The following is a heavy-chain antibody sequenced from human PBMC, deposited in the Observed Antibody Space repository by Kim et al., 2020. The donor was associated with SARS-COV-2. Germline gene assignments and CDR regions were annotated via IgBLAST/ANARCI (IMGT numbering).Heavy chain of an antibody. V-gene: IGHV3-23*01. CDR2: ISGSGGST. CDR3: AKEVDYGDYARRYFDL. Sequence: GGSLRLSCAASGFTFSSYAMSWVRQAPGKGLEWVSAISGSGGSTYYADSVKGRFTISRDNSKNTLYLQMNSLRAEDTAVYYCAKEVDYGDYARRYFDLWGRGTLVTVSS. CDR1: GFTFSSYA. J-gene: IGHJ2*01. D-gene: IGHD4-17*01.